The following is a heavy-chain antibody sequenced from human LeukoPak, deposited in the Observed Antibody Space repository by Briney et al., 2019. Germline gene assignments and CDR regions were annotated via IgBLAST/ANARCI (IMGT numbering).Heavy chain of an antibody. CDR1: GFTFSSYA. CDR3: AKVPNCSGGSCYRYYFDC. V-gene: IGHV3-23*01. CDR2: ISGSGGST. J-gene: IGHJ4*02. D-gene: IGHD2-15*01. Sequence: PGGSLRLSCAASGFTFSSYAMSWVRQAPGKGLEWVSAISGSGGSTYYADSVKGRFTISRDNSKNTLYLQMNSLRAEDTAVYYCAKVPNCSGGSCYRYYFDCWGQGTLVTVSS.